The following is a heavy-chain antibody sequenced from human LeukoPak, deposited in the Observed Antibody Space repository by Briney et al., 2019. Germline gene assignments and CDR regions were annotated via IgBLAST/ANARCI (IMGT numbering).Heavy chain of an antibody. V-gene: IGHV1-69*06. CDR3: ARETEYSSSWYRERGWFDP. J-gene: IGHJ5*02. D-gene: IGHD6-13*01. CDR1: GGTFSSYA. CDR2: IIPIFGTA. Sequence: SVKVSCKASGGTFSSYAISWVRQAPGQGLEWMGGIIPIFGTANYAQKFQGRVTITADKSTSTAYMELSSLRSEDTAVYYCARETEYSSSWYRERGWFDPWGQGTLVTVSS.